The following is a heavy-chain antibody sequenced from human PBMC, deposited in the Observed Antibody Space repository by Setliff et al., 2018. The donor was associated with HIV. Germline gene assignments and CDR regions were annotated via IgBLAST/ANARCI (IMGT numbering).Heavy chain of an antibody. Sequence: SVKVSCKASGGTFSSYAISWVRQAPGQGLEWMGRIIPIVGTANYAQKFQGRVTITADKSTSTAYMELSSLRSEDTAVYYCSRNPQPTGTPDYYYYYYMDVWGKGTTVTVSS. CDR1: GGTFSSYA. J-gene: IGHJ6*03. CDR3: SRNPQPTGTPDYYYYYYMDV. CDR2: IIPIVGTA. V-gene: IGHV1-69*04. D-gene: IGHD1-1*01.